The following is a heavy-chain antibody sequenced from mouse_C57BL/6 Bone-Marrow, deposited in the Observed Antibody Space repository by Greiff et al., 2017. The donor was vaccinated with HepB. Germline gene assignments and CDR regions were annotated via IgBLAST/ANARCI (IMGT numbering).Heavy chain of an antibody. V-gene: IGHV1-52*01. CDR2: IDPSDSET. D-gene: IGHD1-1*01. J-gene: IGHJ1*03. CDR1: GYTFTSYW. CDR3: ARVLYYGSSYWYFDV. Sequence: QVQLQQPGAELVRPGSSVKLSCKASGYTFTSYWMHWVKQRPIQGLEWIGNIDPSDSETHYNQKFKDKATLTVDKSSSTAYMQLSSLTSEDSAVYYCARVLYYGSSYWYFDVWGTGTTVTVSS.